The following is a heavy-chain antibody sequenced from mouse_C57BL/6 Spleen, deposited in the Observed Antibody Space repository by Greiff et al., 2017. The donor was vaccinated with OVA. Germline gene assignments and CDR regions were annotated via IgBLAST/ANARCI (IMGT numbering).Heavy chain of an antibody. Sequence: EVQLQQSGPGMVKPSQSLSLTCTVTGYSITSGYDWHWIRHFPGNKLEWMGYISYSGSTNYNPSLKSRISITHDTSKNHFFLKLNSVTTEDTATYYCATPGDYDYAWFAYWGQGTLVTVSA. D-gene: IGHD2-4*01. J-gene: IGHJ3*01. CDR2: ISYSGST. V-gene: IGHV3-1*01. CDR1: GYSITSGYD. CDR3: ATPGDYDYAWFAY.